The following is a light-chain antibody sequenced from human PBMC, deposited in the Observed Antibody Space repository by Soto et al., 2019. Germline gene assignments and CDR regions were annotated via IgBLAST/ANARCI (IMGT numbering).Light chain of an antibody. V-gene: IGKV3-15*01. CDR2: GAS. J-gene: IGKJ2*01. CDR1: QSGSSN. CDR3: QQYNNWPPYT. Sequence: EIVMTQSPATLSVSPGERATLSCSASQSGSSNLAGYPQKPGQAPRLLIYGASTRATGIPARFSGSGSGTEFPLTIISLQAEDFAVYYCQQYNNWPPYTFGQGTQLEFK.